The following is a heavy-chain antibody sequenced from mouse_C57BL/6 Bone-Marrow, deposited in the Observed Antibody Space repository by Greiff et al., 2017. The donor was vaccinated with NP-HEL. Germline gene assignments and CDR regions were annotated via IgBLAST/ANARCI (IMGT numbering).Heavy chain of an antibody. Sequence: EVQLVESGGGLVKPGGSLKLSCAASGFTFSDYGMHWVRQAPEKGLEWVAYISSGSSTIYYADTVKGRFTISRDNAKNTLFLQMTSLRSEDTAMYYCARSFITTVVATDYWGQGTTLTVSS. CDR3: ARSFITTVVATDY. J-gene: IGHJ2*01. D-gene: IGHD1-1*01. CDR2: ISSGSSTI. CDR1: GFTFSDYG. V-gene: IGHV5-17*01.